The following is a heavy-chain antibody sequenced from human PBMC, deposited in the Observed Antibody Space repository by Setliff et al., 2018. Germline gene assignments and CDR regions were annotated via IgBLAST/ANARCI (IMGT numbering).Heavy chain of an antibody. V-gene: IGHV4-38-2*02. Sequence: SETLSLTCTVSGGSISSGYYWGWIRQPPGKGLEWIGSIYHSGSTYYNPSLKSRVTISVDTSKNQFSLKLSSVTAADTAVYYCASMGATAYYFDYWGQGTLVTVSS. CDR2: IYHSGST. J-gene: IGHJ4*02. CDR3: ASMGATAYYFDY. CDR1: GGSISSGYY. D-gene: IGHD1-26*01.